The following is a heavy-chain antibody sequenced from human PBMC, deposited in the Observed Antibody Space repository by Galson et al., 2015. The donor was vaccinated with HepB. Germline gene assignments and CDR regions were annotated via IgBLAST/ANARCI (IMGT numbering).Heavy chain of an antibody. CDR3: GRDFH. V-gene: IGHV3-11*01. CDR2: IGRSDVTI. Sequence: SLRLSCAASGFTFSDYYMSWVRQAPGKGLEWVSHIGRSDVTIYYADSVKGRFTISRDNAKNSPYPQMNSLRAEDTAVYYCGRDFHWGQGTPVTVSS. CDR1: GFTFSDYY. J-gene: IGHJ4*02.